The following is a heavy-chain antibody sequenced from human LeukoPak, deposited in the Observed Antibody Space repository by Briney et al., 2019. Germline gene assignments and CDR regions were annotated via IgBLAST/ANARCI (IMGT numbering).Heavy chain of an antibody. Sequence: ASVKVSCKASGYTFIAYYMFWVRQAPGQGLEWMGWINPNSGATGHAQKSQGWVTMTRDTSISTAYMELSRLRSDDTAVYYCARGYYDILTGYYMPNWFDPWGQGTLVTVSS. CDR3: ARGYYDILTGYYMPNWFDP. CDR2: INPNSGAT. CDR1: GYTFIAYY. J-gene: IGHJ5*02. V-gene: IGHV1-2*04. D-gene: IGHD3-9*01.